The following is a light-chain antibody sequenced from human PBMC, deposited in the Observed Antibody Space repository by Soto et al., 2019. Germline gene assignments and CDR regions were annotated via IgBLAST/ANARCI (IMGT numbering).Light chain of an antibody. Sequence: EVVLTQSPGTLSLSPGERATLSCRASQTINNNLLAWFQQRRGQAPRLLIYDASSRAAGIPDRFSGSGSGTDFTLTISSLEPEDFAVYYCQQRSNWPITFGQGTRLEIK. CDR3: QQRSNWPIT. J-gene: IGKJ5*01. CDR1: QTINNNL. V-gene: IGKV3D-20*02. CDR2: DAS.